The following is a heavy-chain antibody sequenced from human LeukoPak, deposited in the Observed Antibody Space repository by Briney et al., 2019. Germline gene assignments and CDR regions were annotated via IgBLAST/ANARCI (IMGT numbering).Heavy chain of an antibody. CDR1: GYSISSSYY. Sequence: SETLSLTCTVSGYSISSSYYWGWIRQPPGKGLEWIGSIYHSGSTYYNPSLKSRVTISVDTSKNQFSLKLSSVTAADTAVYYCARVIGTSSYHYYYMDVWGKGTTVTVSS. CDR3: ARVIGTSSYHYYYMDV. CDR2: IYHSGST. J-gene: IGHJ6*03. V-gene: IGHV4-38-2*02. D-gene: IGHD2-2*01.